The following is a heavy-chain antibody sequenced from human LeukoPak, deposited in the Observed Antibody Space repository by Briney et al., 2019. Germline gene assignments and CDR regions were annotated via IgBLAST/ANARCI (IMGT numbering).Heavy chain of an antibody. D-gene: IGHD4-23*01. CDR2: IYSGGTT. Sequence: PGGSLRLSCAASGSTFSSYAMSWVRQAPGKGLEWVSLIYSGGTTYYADSVKGRFTISRDNSKNTLYLQMNSLRAEDTAVYYCARRAGGYSHPYDYWGQGILVTVSS. CDR3: ARRAGGYSHPYDY. J-gene: IGHJ4*02. CDR1: GSTFSSYA. V-gene: IGHV3-53*01.